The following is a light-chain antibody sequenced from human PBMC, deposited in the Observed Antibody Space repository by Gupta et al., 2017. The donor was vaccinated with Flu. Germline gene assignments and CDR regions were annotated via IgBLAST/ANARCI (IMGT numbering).Light chain of an antibody. V-gene: IGLV3-10*01. CDR1: ALPKNY. Sequence: GQTATITCSGGALPKNYACWYHQKSGPAPVLLIYKERKRRSEIPERFSGSSSGTIATLTISGAQVEDEADYYCYSTDTIGNHRVFGGGTNLTVL. CDR3: YSTDTIGNHRV. J-gene: IGLJ3*02. CDR2: KER.